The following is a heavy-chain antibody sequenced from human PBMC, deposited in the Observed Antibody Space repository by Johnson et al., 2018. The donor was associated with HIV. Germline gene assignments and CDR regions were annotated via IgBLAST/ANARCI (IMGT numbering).Heavy chain of an antibody. Sequence: QVQLVESGGGVVQPGRSLRLSCAASGFTFSSYAMHWVRQAPGKGLAWVAVISYDGSNKYYADPVKGRFTISSDNSKNTLYLQMNSLRAEDTAVYYCASHRDVAPGEGVAFDIWGQGTMVTVSS. CDR2: ISYDGSNK. CDR3: ASHRDVAPGEGVAFDI. CDR1: GFTFSSYA. D-gene: IGHD4-17*01. J-gene: IGHJ3*02. V-gene: IGHV3-30*14.